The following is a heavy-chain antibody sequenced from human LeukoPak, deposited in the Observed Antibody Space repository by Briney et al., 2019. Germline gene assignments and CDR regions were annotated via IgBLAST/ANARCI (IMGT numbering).Heavy chain of an antibody. CDR2: ISWNSGSI. CDR3: ARGTSGHYFDY. CDR1: GFTFDDYA. V-gene: IGHV3-9*01. Sequence: PGGSLRLSCAASGFTFDDYAMHWVRQAPGKGLEWVSGISWNSGSIGYADSVKGRFTISRDNAKNSLYLQMNSLRAEDTGVYYCARGTSGHYFDYWGQGTLVTVSS. J-gene: IGHJ4*02.